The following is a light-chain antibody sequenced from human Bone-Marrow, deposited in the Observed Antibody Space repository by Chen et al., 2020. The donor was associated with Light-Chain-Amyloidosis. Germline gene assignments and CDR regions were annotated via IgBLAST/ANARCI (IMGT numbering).Light chain of an antibody. Sequence: QSALTQPASVSGSPGQSLTISCTGTSSDVGSYNLVSWYQQHPGKAPKLMIYEVTKRPSGVSNRFSGSRSGNTASLTISGLQAEDEADYYCCSYARSSTVVFGGGTKLTVL. CDR2: EVT. CDR1: SSDVGSYNL. CDR3: CSYARSSTVV. J-gene: IGLJ2*01. V-gene: IGLV2-23*02.